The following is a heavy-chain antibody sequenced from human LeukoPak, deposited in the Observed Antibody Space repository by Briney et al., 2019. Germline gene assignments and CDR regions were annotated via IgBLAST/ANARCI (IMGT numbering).Heavy chain of an antibody. V-gene: IGHV1-69*13. CDR2: IIPIFGTA. Sequence: SVKVSCKASGYTFTSYAISWVRQAPGQGLEWMGGIIPIFGTANYAQKFQGRVTITADESTSTAYMELSSLRSEDTAVYYCARDHIPEDRAYCGGDCYSVLHYWGQGTLVTVSS. D-gene: IGHD2-21*02. CDR1: GYTFTSYA. CDR3: ARDHIPEDRAYCGGDCYSVLHY. J-gene: IGHJ4*02.